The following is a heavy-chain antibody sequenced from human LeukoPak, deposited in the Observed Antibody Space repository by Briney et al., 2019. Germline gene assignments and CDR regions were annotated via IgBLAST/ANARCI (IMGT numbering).Heavy chain of an antibody. Sequence: PSETLSLTCTVSGVSISSYYRSWIRQPPGKGLEWIGYIYYSGSTNYNPSLKSRVTISVDTSKNHFSLKLSSVTAADTAVYYCARDVYYYDSSHSRAFDIWGQGTMVTVSS. CDR3: ARDVYYYDSSHSRAFDI. CDR1: GVSISSYY. V-gene: IGHV4-59*01. J-gene: IGHJ3*02. CDR2: IYYSGST. D-gene: IGHD3-22*01.